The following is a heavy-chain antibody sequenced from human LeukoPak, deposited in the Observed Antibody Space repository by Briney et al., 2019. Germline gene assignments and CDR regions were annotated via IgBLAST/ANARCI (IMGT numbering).Heavy chain of an antibody. V-gene: IGHV1-2*02. J-gene: IGHJ3*02. D-gene: IGHD3-9*01. CDR2: INPNSGGT. CDR1: GYTFTGYY. Sequence: ASVKVSCKASGYTFTGYYMHWVRQAPGQGLEWMGWINPNSGGTNYAQKFQGRVTMTRDTSISTAYMELSRLRSDDTAVYCCARDREGYYDILTGYYGVGAFDIWGQGTMVTVSS. CDR3: ARDREGYYDILTGYYGVGAFDI.